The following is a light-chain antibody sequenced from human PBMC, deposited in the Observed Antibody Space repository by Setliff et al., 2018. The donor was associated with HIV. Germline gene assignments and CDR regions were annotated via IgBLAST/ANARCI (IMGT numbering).Light chain of an antibody. CDR2: AVN. CDR3: SSYTSSNTYV. V-gene: IGLV2-14*03. CDR1: SSDVGGYNY. Sequence: QSALAQPASVSGSPGQSITISCTGTSSDVGGYNYVSWYQQHPGKAPKVIIYAVNRRPSGISNRFSGSKSGNTASLTISGLQAEDEADYYCSSYTSSNTYVVGTVTKV. J-gene: IGLJ1*01.